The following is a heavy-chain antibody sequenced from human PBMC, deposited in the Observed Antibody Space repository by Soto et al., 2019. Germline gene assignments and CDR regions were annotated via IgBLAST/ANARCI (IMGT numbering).Heavy chain of an antibody. Sequence: QVQLVQSGAEVKKPGSSVKVSCKASGGTFSSYAISWVRQAPGQGLEWMGGIIPIFGTATYAQKFQGRVTITPDEATSTAYMDLSSLRSEDTAVYYCASEGGNWNDGGFYWGQGTLVTVSS. CDR2: IIPIFGTA. CDR3: ASEGGNWNDGGFY. J-gene: IGHJ4*02. V-gene: IGHV1-69*05. CDR1: GGTFSSYA. D-gene: IGHD1-1*01.